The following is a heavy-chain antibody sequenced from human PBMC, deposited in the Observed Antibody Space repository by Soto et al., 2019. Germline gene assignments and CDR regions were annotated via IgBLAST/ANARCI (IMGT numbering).Heavy chain of an antibody. Sequence: SETLSLTCTVSGGSINGYFWSWIRQPPGKGPEYIGWIYYTGGTNYNASLASRLAISLDTSRNQISLNLHSVTAADTAVYYCARSGLTFGGVVWGQGTLVTVSS. CDR2: IYYTGGT. CDR1: GGSINGYF. J-gene: IGHJ4*02. V-gene: IGHV4-59*01. CDR3: ARSGLTFGGVV. D-gene: IGHD3-16*01.